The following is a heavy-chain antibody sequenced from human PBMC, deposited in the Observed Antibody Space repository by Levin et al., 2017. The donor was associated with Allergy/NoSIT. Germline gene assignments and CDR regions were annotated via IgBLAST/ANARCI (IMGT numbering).Heavy chain of an antibody. J-gene: IGHJ2*01. D-gene: IGHD6-19*01. CDR1: GYSFTSYW. CDR3: AARGYSSGWYEDQVEYFDL. CDR2: IYPGDSDT. V-gene: IGHV5-51*01. Sequence: GGSLRLSCKGSGYSFTSYWIGWVRQMPGKGLEWMGIIYPGDSDTRYSPSFQGQVTISADKSISTAYLQWSSLKASDTAMYYCAARGYSSGWYEDQVEYFDLWGRGTLVTVS.